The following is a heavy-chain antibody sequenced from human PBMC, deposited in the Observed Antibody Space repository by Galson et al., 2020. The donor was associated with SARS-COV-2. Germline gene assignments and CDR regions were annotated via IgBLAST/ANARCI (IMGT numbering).Heavy chain of an antibody. J-gene: IGHJ3*02. Sequence: GGSLRLSCAASGFTFDDYAMHWVRQAPGKGLEWVSGISWNSGSIGYADSVKGRFTISRDNAKNSLYLQMNSLRAEDTALYYCAKDPGDSSGYTIWGQGTMVTVSS. D-gene: IGHD3-22*01. V-gene: IGHV3-9*01. CDR1: GFTFDDYA. CDR2: ISWNSGSI. CDR3: AKDPGDSSGYTI.